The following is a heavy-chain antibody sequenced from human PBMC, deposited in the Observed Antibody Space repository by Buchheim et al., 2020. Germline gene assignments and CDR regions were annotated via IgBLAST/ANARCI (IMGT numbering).Heavy chain of an antibody. D-gene: IGHD3-3*01. CDR2: ISSSSSYI. V-gene: IGHV3-21*01. CDR3: ARVRFDPAAYYYYGMDV. CDR1: GFTFSSYS. Sequence: EVQLVESGGGLVKPGGSLRLSCAASGFTFSSYSMNWVRQAPGKGLEWVSSISSSSSYIYYADSVKGRFTISRDNAKNALYFQMNSLRAEDTAVYYCARVRFDPAAYYYYGMDVWGQGTT. J-gene: IGHJ6*02.